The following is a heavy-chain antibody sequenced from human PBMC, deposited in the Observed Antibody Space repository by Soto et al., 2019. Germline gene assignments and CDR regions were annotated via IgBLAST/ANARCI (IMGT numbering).Heavy chain of an antibody. V-gene: IGHV3-23*01. D-gene: IGHD4-17*01. CDR2: ISGSGGST. Sequence: EVQLLESGGDLIQPGGSLSLSCAASGFTFSSHAMSWVRQAPGKGLERVSSISGSGGSTYYADSVKGRFTISRDNSKNTLSLQMNSLRAGDTAVYYCAHTSTVTSLVFDPWGQGTLVTVSS. CDR1: GFTFSSHA. CDR3: AHTSTVTSLVFDP. J-gene: IGHJ5*02.